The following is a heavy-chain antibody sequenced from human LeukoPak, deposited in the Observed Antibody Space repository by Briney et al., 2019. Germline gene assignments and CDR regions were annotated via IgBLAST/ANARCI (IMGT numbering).Heavy chain of an antibody. Sequence: PGGSLRLSCAASGFTFSSYGMSWVRQAPGKGLEWVSAISGSGGSTYYADSVKGRFTISRDNSKNTLYLQMNSLRAEDTAVYYCARAPRFSPPYYYMDVWGKGTTVTVSS. CDR3: ARAPRFSPPYYYMDV. V-gene: IGHV3-23*01. J-gene: IGHJ6*03. CDR2: ISGSGGST. CDR1: GFTFSSYG.